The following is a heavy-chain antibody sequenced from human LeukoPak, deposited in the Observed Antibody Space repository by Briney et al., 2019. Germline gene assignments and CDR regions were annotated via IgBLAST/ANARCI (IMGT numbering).Heavy chain of an antibody. CDR1: GGXISSSSYY. Sequence: PSETLSLTCTVSGGXISSSSYYWGWIRQPPGKGLEWIGSIYYSGSTYYNPSLKSRVTISVDTSKNQFSLKLSSVTAADTAVYYCAREGIAAAGRFDPWGQGTLVTVSS. V-gene: IGHV4-39*02. J-gene: IGHJ5*02. CDR2: IYYSGST. CDR3: AREGIAAAGRFDP. D-gene: IGHD6-13*01.